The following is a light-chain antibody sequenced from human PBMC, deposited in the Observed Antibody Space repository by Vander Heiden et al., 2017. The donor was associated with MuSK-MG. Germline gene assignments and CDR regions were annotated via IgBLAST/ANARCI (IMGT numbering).Light chain of an antibody. J-gene: IGKJ2*01. V-gene: IGKV1-39*01. CDR2: AAS. CDR3: QQSDSTPRT. Sequence: DIQITQSPSSLSASVGDRVTITCRASQSISSYLNWYQQKPGKAPMLLIYAASSLQSGVPSRFSGRGSRTDFTLTISRLQPEDIATYYSQQSDSTPRTFGQGTKLEIK. CDR1: QSISSY.